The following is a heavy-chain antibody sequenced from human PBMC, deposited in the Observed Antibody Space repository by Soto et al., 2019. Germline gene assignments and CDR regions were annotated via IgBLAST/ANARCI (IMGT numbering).Heavy chain of an antibody. V-gene: IGHV3-11*01. CDR3: ARARTTNDYYYYYYMDV. Sequence: GGSLRLSCAASGFTFSDYYMSWIRQAPGKGLEWVSYISSSGSTIYYADSVKGRFTISRDNAKNSLYLQMNSLRAEDTAVYYCARARTTNDYYYYYYMDVWGKGTTVTVSS. CDR1: GFTFSDYY. CDR2: ISSSGSTI. D-gene: IGHD4-4*01. J-gene: IGHJ6*03.